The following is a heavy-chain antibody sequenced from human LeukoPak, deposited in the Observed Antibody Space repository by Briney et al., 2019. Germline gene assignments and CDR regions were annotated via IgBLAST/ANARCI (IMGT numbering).Heavy chain of an antibody. V-gene: IGHV3-74*01. CDR1: GFTFSSYR. CDR3: ARSWSLRHFDY. J-gene: IGHJ4*02. Sequence: PGGSLRLSCAASGFTFSSYRMHWVRQAPGKGLEWVSHINSDGRSTIYADSVKGRFTISRDNAKNTLYLQMNSLRAEDTAVYYCARSWSLRHFDYWGQGTLVTISS. CDR2: INSDGRST. D-gene: IGHD5-12*01.